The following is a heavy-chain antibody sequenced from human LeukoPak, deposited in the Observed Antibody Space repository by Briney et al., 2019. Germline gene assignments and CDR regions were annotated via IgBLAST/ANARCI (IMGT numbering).Heavy chain of an antibody. CDR1: GGSISSGSYY. Sequence: PSQTLSLTCTVSGGSISSGSYYWSWIRQPAGKGLEWIGRIYTSGSTNSNPSLKSPVTISEDTSKNQFSLKLRSVTAADTAVYYCARSDIAARRGGVYYWGQGTLVTVSS. J-gene: IGHJ4*02. D-gene: IGHD6-6*01. CDR2: IYTSGST. V-gene: IGHV4-61*02. CDR3: ARSDIAARRGGVYY.